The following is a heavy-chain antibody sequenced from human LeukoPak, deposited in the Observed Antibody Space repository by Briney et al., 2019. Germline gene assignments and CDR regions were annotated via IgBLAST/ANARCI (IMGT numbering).Heavy chain of an antibody. CDR2: INPSGGST. D-gene: IGHD5-18*01. CDR3: ARDLDTAMAELYYYYMDV. CDR1: GYTFTSYY. Sequence: ASVKVSCKASGYTFTSYYMHWVRQAPGQGLEWMGIINPSGGSTSYAQKFQGRVTMTRDTSTSTVYMELSSLRSEDTAVYYCARDLDTAMAELYYYYMDVWGKGTTVTVSS. V-gene: IGHV1-46*01. J-gene: IGHJ6*03.